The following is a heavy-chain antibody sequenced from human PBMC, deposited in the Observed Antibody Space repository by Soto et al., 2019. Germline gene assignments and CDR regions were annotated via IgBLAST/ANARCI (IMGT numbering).Heavy chain of an antibody. CDR2: IYFSGST. V-gene: IGHV4-4*09. CDR3: ARSVATPGTNIDF. D-gene: IGHD6-13*01. Sequence: SETLSLTCSVSGGSMNGYYWSWIRQTPGQGLEWLGFIYFSGSTRYNPSLMSRLTISLAXXXXXFXMXLXXXTAAXTAVYYCARSVATPGTNIDFWGQGTLVTVSS. CDR1: GGSMNGYY. J-gene: IGHJ4*02.